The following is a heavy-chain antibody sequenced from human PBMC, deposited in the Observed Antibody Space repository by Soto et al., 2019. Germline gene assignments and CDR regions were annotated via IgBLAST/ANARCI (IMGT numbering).Heavy chain of an antibody. J-gene: IGHJ4*02. CDR1: GGTFSSYA. V-gene: IGHV1-69*01. Sequence: QVQLVQSGAEVKKPGSSVKVSCKASGGTFSSYAISWVRQAPGQGLEWMGGIIPIFGTANYAQKFQGRVTSTADESTSTAYMEPSSLRSEDTAVYYCARDQPVGGAARLTSDYWGQGTLVTVSS. CDR3: ARDQPVGGAARLTSDY. D-gene: IGHD6-6*01. CDR2: IIPIFGTA.